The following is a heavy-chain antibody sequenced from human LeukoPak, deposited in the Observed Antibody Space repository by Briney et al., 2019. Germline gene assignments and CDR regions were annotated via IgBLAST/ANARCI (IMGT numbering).Heavy chain of an antibody. D-gene: IGHD3-22*01. CDR3: ARDSSAYYYDSSGSDFDY. CDR2: ISSSSSYI. CDR1: GFTFSSYS. V-gene: IGHV3-21*01. J-gene: IGHJ4*02. Sequence: PGGSLRLSCAASGFTFSSYSMNWVRQAPGKGLEWVSSISSSSSYIYYADSVKGRFTISRENAKNSLYLQMNSLRAEDTAVYYCARDSSAYYYDSSGSDFDYWGQGTLVTVSS.